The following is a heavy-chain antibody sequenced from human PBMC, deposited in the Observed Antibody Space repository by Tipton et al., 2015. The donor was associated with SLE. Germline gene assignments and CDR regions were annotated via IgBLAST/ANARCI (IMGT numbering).Heavy chain of an antibody. CDR2: ISRSSSYI. CDR3: AGDDYASGIT. Sequence: SLRLSCAASGFLFKDYAMHWVRQAPGKGLEWVSSISRSSSYIYYADSVKGRFTISRDNAKNSLYLQMNSLRVEDTAVYFCAGDDYASGITWGQGTLVTVSS. CDR1: GFLFKDYA. D-gene: IGHD3-10*01. V-gene: IGHV3-21*03. J-gene: IGHJ5*02.